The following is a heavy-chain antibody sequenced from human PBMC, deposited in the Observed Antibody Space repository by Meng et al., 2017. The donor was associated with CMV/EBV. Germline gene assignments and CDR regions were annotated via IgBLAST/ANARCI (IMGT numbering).Heavy chain of an antibody. CDR1: GGSFSGYY. CDR3: ARGGGANGDGGDY. V-gene: IGHV4-34*01. CDR2: INHSGST. J-gene: IGHJ4*02. D-gene: IGHD4-17*01. Sequence: SQTLSLTCAVYGGSFSGYYWGWIRQPPGKGLEWIGEINHSGSTNYNPSLKSRVTISVDTSKNQFSLKLSSVTAADTAVYYCARGGGANGDGGDYWGQGTLVTVSS.